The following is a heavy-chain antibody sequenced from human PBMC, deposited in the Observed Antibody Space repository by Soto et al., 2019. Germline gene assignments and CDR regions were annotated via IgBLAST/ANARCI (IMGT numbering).Heavy chain of an antibody. CDR3: AREMGDGEHDAFDI. J-gene: IGHJ3*02. CDR2: IIPIFGTA. Sequence: QVQLVQSGAEVKKPGSSVKFSCKAPGGTFSSYAISWVRQAPEQGLEWMGGIIPIFGTANYAQKFQGRVTITADESTSTAYMELSSLRSEDTAVYYCAREMGDGEHDAFDIWGQGTMVTVSS. V-gene: IGHV1-69*01. CDR1: GGTFSSYA. D-gene: IGHD3-10*01.